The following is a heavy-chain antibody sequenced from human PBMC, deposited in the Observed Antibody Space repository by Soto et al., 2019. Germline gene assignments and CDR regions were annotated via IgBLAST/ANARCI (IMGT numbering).Heavy chain of an antibody. D-gene: IGHD6-13*01. Sequence: SETLSLTCTVSGGSISSYYWSWIRQPPGKGLEWIGYIYYSGSTNYNPSLKSRVTISVDTSKNQFSLKLSSVTAADTAVYYCARDRAAADPYGMDVWGQGTTVTVSS. CDR3: ARDRAAADPYGMDV. V-gene: IGHV4-59*01. CDR2: IYYSGST. J-gene: IGHJ6*02. CDR1: GGSISSYY.